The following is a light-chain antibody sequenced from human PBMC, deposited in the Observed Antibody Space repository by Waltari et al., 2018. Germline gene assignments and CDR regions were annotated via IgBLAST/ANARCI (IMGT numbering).Light chain of an antibody. V-gene: IGKV3-20*01. J-gene: IGKJ4*01. CDR2: GAS. CDR3: QQYGTSPPLT. CDR1: QTVISNY. Sequence: IVLTQSPGTLSLSPGDRATLPCRASQTVISNYLAWYQQKPGQAPRLLIFGASNRAAGIPDRFSGGGSGTDFTLTISRLEPEDCAVYYCQQYGTSPPLTFGGGTKVEI.